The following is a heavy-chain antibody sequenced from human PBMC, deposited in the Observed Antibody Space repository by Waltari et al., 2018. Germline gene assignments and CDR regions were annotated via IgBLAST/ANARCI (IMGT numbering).Heavy chain of an antibody. J-gene: IGHJ4*02. Sequence: QVQLVESGGGVVQPGRSLRLSCAASGFIFSSYGMHWVRQAPGKGLGWVAVISYDGSNKYYAESVKGRFTISRDNSKNTLYLQMNSLRAEDTAVYYCAKLRREYCSSTSCYEFGYWGQGTLVTVSS. CDR2: ISYDGSNK. V-gene: IGHV3-30*18. CDR1: GFIFSSYG. D-gene: IGHD2-2*01. CDR3: AKLRREYCSSTSCYEFGY.